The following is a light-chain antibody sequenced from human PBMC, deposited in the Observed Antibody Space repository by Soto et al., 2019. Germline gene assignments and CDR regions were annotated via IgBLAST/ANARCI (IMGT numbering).Light chain of an antibody. J-gene: IGKJ3*01. CDR3: QKYSSVPL. Sequence: DIQMTQSPSSLSASVGDRVTITCRASQGISNYIAWYQQKPGKAPKLLIYAASTLQSGVPSRFSGSRSGTDFTLTINSLQPEHVATYSCQKYSSVPLFGPGTKVDIK. V-gene: IGKV1-27*01. CDR1: QGISNY. CDR2: AAS.